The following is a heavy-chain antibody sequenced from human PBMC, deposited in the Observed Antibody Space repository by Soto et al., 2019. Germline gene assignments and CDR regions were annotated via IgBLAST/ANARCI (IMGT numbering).Heavy chain of an antibody. D-gene: IGHD3-16*01. CDR3: ARDTSHGVTIGGLDS. V-gene: IGHV3-48*02. Sequence: PGGSLRLSCAASGFSFSNYNMNWVRQAPGKGLERVSHITDGLTKHYADFVQGRFTISRDNAKNSLYLEMTDLRDDDTAVYYCARDTSHGVTIGGLDSWGQGTPVTVSS. J-gene: IGHJ4*02. CDR1: GFSFSNYN. CDR2: ITDGLTK.